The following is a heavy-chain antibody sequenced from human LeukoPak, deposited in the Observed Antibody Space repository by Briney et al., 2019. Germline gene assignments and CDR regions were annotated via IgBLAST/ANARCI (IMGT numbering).Heavy chain of an antibody. Sequence: GGSLRLSCAASGFTFSSYGMHWVRQAPGKGLEWVAVIWCDGSNKYYADSVKGRFTISRDNSKNTLYLQMNSLRAEDRAVYYCAKVGGGGDCYYYFDYWGQGTLVTVSS. CDR2: IWCDGSNK. V-gene: IGHV3-33*06. CDR3: AKVGGGGDCYYYFDY. CDR1: GFTFSSYG. D-gene: IGHD2-21*02. J-gene: IGHJ4*02.